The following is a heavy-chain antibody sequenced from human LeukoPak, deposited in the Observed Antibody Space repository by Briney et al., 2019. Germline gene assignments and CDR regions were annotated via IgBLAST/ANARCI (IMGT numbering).Heavy chain of an antibody. Sequence: PSETLSLTCTVSGGSISSYYWSWIRQPPGKGLEWIGYIYYSGSTNYNPSLKSRVTISVDTSKNQFSLKLSSVTAADTAVYYCARLPRTWNWFDPWGQGTLVTVSS. CDR1: GGSISSYY. CDR3: ARLPRTWNWFDP. J-gene: IGHJ5*02. CDR2: IYYSGST. D-gene: IGHD1-14*01. V-gene: IGHV4-59*01.